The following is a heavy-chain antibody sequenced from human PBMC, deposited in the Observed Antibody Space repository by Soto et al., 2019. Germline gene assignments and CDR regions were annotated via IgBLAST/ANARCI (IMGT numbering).Heavy chain of an antibody. V-gene: IGHV1-69*12. Sequence: QVQLVQSGAEVKKPGSSVKVSCKASGGTFSSYAISWVRQAPGQGLEWMGGIIPIFGTANYAQKFQGRVTITADESTSTAYMELSSLRSEDTAVFYCARHSCCSTPNYYYGMDVWGQGTTVTVSS. D-gene: IGHD2-15*01. CDR2: IIPIFGTA. CDR1: GGTFSSYA. CDR3: ARHSCCSTPNYYYGMDV. J-gene: IGHJ6*02.